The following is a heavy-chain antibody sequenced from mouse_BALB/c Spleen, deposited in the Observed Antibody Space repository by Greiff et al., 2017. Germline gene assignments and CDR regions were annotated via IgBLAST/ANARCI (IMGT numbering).Heavy chain of an antibody. V-gene: IGHV14-1*02. CDR3: AKGGYYPYFDY. CDR2: IDPENGNT. J-gene: IGHJ2*01. CDR1: GFNIKDYY. D-gene: IGHD2-3*01. Sequence: EVKLQQSGAELVRPGALVKLSCKASGFNIKDYYMHWVKQRPEQGLEWIGWIDPENGNTIYDPKFQGKASITADTSSNTAYLQLSSLTSEDTAVYYCAKGGYYPYFDYWGQGTTLTVSS.